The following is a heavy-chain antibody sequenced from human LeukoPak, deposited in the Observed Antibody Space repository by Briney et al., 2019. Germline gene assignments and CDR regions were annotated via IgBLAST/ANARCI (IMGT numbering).Heavy chain of an antibody. CDR3: ANSGYGGLRGYFDY. CDR1: GFTFSDYY. Sequence: GGSLRLSCAASGFTFSDYYMSWIRQAPGKGLEWVSYISSSGSTIYYADSVKGRFTISRDNSKNPLYLQMKSLRAEDTAVYYCANSGYGGLRGYFDYWGQGTLVTVSS. V-gene: IGHV3-11*01. D-gene: IGHD5-12*01. J-gene: IGHJ4*02. CDR2: ISSSGSTI.